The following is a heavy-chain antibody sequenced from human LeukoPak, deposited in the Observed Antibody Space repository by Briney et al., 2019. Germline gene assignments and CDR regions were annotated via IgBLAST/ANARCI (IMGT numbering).Heavy chain of an antibody. CDR3: ARDNFDWLPDY. J-gene: IGHJ4*02. V-gene: IGHV1-8*01. CDR2: VNPNSGNT. Sequence: ASVKVSCKASGYTFTSYDINWVRQATGQGLEWMGWVNPNSGNTGYAQKLQGRVTMTTDTSTSTAYMELRSLRSDDTAVYYCARDNFDWLPDYWGQGTLVTVSS. D-gene: IGHD3-9*01. CDR1: GYTFTSYD.